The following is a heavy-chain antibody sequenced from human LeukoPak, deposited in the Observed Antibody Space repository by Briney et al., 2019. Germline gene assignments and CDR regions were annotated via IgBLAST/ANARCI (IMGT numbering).Heavy chain of an antibody. CDR3: ARHERVYQLDDAFDI. D-gene: IGHD6-6*01. Sequence: GESLKISCKGSGYSFTNYWIGWVRQMPGKGLEWMGIIYPGDSDTRYSPSFQGQVTISADKSISTAYLQWSSLKASDTAMYYCARHERVYQLDDAFDIWGQGTMVTVSS. CDR2: IYPGDSDT. CDR1: GYSFTNYW. V-gene: IGHV5-51*01. J-gene: IGHJ3*02.